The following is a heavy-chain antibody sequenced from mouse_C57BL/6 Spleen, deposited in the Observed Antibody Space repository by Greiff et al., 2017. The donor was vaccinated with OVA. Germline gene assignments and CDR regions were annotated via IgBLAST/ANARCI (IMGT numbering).Heavy chain of an antibody. CDR3: ARGDGYDYEDY. J-gene: IGHJ2*01. V-gene: IGHV1-26*01. CDR2: INPNNGDT. D-gene: IGHD2-4*01. Sequence: VQLQQSGPELVKPGASVKISCKASGYTFTDYYMNWVKQSHGKSLEWIGDINPNNGDTFYNQKFKGKATLTVDKSSSTAHMELRSLTSEDSAVYYCARGDGYDYEDYWGQGTTLTVSS. CDR1: GYTFTDYY.